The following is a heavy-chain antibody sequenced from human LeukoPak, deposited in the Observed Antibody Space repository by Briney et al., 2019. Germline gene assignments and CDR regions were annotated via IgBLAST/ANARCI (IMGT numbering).Heavy chain of an antibody. CDR2: IIPIFGTA. D-gene: IGHD5-24*01. CDR1: GGTFSSYA. V-gene: IGHV1-69*05. Sequence: ASEKVSCKASGGTFSSYAISWVRQAPGQGLEWMGGIIPIFGTANYAQKFQCRVTITTDESTSTAYMELSSLRSEDTAVYYCARDGGDGYNSPLDYWGQGTLVTVSS. CDR3: ARDGGDGYNSPLDY. J-gene: IGHJ4*02.